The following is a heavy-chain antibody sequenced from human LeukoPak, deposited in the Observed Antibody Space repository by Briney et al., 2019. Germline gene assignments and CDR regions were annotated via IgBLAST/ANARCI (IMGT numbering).Heavy chain of an antibody. V-gene: IGHV3-23*01. D-gene: IGHD1-26*01. CDR2: ISSSGSGGNT. CDR1: GFTFNNYA. J-gene: IGHJ2*01. Sequence: GGSLRLSCAASGFTFNNYAMSWARQAPGKGLEWVSGISSSGSGGNTYYAASVKGRFTISRDSSKNTLFLHMNTLRAEDTAIYYCAKDRTVGASYWYFDLWGRGTLVTVSS. CDR3: AKDRTVGASYWYFDL.